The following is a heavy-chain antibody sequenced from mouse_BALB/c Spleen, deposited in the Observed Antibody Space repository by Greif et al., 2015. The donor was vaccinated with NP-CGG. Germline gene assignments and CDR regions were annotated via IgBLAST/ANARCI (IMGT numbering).Heavy chain of an antibody. Sequence: VQLQQSGAELAKAGASVKMSCKASGYTFTSYWMHWVKQRPGQGLEWIGYINPSTGYTEYNQKFKDKATLTADKSSSTAYMQLSSLTSEDSAVYYCAREYFTTVVVRGGFAYWGQGTLVTVSA. V-gene: IGHV1-7*01. CDR1: GYTFTSYW. CDR3: AREYFTTVVVRGGFAY. CDR2: INPSTGYT. J-gene: IGHJ3*01. D-gene: IGHD1-1*01.